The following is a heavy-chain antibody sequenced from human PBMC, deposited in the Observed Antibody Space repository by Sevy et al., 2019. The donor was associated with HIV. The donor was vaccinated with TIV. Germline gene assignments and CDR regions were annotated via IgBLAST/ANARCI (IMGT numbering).Heavy chain of an antibody. CDR1: GGSINSDH. CDR2: VYYTGGT. Sequence: SETLSLTCTVSGGSINSDHWNWIRQPPGKGLEWIGYVYYTGGTNYEPYLKNRVTISVDRTKNQFSLKLTSVTAADTAVYYCARRNDFDIWGQGTMVTVSS. V-gene: IGHV4-59*08. CDR3: ARRNDFDI. J-gene: IGHJ3*02.